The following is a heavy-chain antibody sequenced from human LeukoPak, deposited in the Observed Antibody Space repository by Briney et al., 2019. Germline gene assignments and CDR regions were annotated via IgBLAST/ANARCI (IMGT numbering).Heavy chain of an antibody. Sequence: GGSLRLSCAASGFTFSSYAMSWVRQAPGKGLEWVSAISGSGGSTYYADSVKGRFTISRDNSKNTLYLQMNSLRAEDTAAYYCAKDGDPVLLWFGELLRGLYFDYWGQGTLVTVSS. V-gene: IGHV3-23*01. CDR2: ISGSGGST. J-gene: IGHJ4*02. D-gene: IGHD3-10*01. CDR1: GFTFSSYA. CDR3: AKDGDPVLLWFGELLRGLYFDY.